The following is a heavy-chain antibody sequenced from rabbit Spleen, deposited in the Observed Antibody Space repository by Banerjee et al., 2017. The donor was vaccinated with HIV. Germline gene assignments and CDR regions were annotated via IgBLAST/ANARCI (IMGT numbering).Heavy chain of an antibody. Sequence: QEQLEESGGGLVQPGASLTLTCKVSGIDFSSYYYMCWVRQAPGKGLELIACIYTTSGNTWYASWVNGRFTISRSISLNTVDLKMSSLTAADTATYFCARSDGGVGWGMVTRLDLWGPGTLVTVS. J-gene: IGHJ3*01. CDR3: ARSDGGVGWGMVTRLDL. CDR1: GIDFSSYYY. CDR2: IYTTSGNT. D-gene: IGHD4-1*01. V-gene: IGHV1S43*01.